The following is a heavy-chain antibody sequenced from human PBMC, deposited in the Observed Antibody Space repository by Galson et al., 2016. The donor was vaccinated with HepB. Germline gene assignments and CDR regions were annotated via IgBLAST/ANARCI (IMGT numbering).Heavy chain of an antibody. D-gene: IGHD3-10*01. J-gene: IGHJ4*02. CDR1: GFTFSSYA. CDR2: ISYHGSNK. Sequence: SLRLSCAASGFTFSSYAMHWVRQAPGKGLDWVAFISYHGSNKIYADSVKGRFTISRDNSKNTLYLQMNSLRPEDTAVFYCASDLYGSGFDYWGQGTLVTVSS. CDR3: ASDLYGSGFDY. V-gene: IGHV3-30-3*01.